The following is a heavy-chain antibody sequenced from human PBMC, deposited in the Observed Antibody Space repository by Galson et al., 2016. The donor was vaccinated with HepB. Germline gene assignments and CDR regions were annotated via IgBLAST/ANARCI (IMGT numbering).Heavy chain of an antibody. CDR2: ISYDGGNK. J-gene: IGHJ3*02. Sequence: SLRLSCAASGFTFRSYGMHWVRQAPGKGLEWVALISYDGGNKYYADSVKGRFTISRDNSKNTLYLQMNSLRAEDTAVYHCAKMKTLDYVSRAAYEAFDIWGQGTMVTVSP. CDR3: AKMKTLDYVSRAAYEAFDI. CDR1: GFTFRSYG. V-gene: IGHV3-30*18. D-gene: IGHD3/OR15-3a*01.